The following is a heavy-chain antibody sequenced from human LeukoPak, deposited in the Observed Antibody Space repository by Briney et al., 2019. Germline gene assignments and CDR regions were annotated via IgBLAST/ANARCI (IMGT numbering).Heavy chain of an antibody. Sequence: GASVKVSCKASGGTFSSYAISWVRQAPGQGLEWMGGIIPIFGTANYAQKFQGRVTITADESTSTAYMELSSLRPEDTAVHYCARGQDIVVVPAAISARGAFDIWGQGTMVTVSS. V-gene: IGHV1-69*13. J-gene: IGHJ3*02. D-gene: IGHD2-2*01. CDR3: ARGQDIVVVPAAISARGAFDI. CDR1: GGTFSSYA. CDR2: IIPIFGTA.